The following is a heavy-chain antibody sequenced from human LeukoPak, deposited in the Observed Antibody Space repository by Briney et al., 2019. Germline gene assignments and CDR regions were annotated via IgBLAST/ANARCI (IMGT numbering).Heavy chain of an antibody. D-gene: IGHD3-10*01. CDR1: SGSSTNYY. CDR3: ARDAGWFGEFFYYMEV. V-gene: IGHV4-4*07. CDR2: IYIAGYT. J-gene: IGHJ6*03. Sequence: SETLSLTCTVHSGSSTNYYWSWIRQPAGKGLEWIGRIYIAGYTHYNPSLEDRATMSADTSNNRFTLTLTSVTAADTGVYYCARDAGWFGEFFYYMEVWGQGTTVTVSS.